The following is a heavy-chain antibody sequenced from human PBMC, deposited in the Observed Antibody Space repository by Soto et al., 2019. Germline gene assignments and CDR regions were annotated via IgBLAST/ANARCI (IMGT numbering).Heavy chain of an antibody. J-gene: IGHJ5*02. Sequence: SETLSLTCTVSGGSISSYYWSWIRQPPGKGLEWIGYIYYSGSTTYNPSLKSRVTISVDTSKNQFSLKLSSVTAADTAVYYCARLPNYDSSGSWGQGTLVTVSS. CDR2: IYYSGST. CDR1: GGSISSYY. CDR3: ARLPNYDSSGS. D-gene: IGHD3-22*01. V-gene: IGHV4-59*01.